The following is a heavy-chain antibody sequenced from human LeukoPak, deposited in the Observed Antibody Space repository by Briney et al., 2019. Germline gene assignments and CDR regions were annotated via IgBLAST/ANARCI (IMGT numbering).Heavy chain of an antibody. Sequence: GGSLRLSCAAPGFTFSSHGMNWVRQAPGKGLDWVSSISSSGSYIYYAGSVKGRFTISRDNAKNSLYLQMNSLRAEDTAVYYCARVVSVAWSERRPGYYYMDVWGKGTTVTVSS. CDR1: GFTFSSHG. V-gene: IGHV3-21*01. CDR2: ISSSGSYI. CDR3: ARVVSVAWSERRPGYYYMDV. D-gene: IGHD1-1*01. J-gene: IGHJ6*03.